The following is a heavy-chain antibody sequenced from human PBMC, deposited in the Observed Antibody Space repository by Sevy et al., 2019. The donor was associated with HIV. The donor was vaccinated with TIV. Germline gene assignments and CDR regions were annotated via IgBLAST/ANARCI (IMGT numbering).Heavy chain of an antibody. D-gene: IGHD6-19*01. J-gene: IGHJ4*02. Sequence: SESLSLTCTVSGGSIRSYYWSWIRQPPGKGLEWIGYIYYSGSTNYNPSLKSRVTISVDTSKNQFSLKLSSVTAADTAVYYCARHAVAIDYWGQGTPVAVSS. CDR3: ARHAVAIDY. CDR2: IYYSGST. V-gene: IGHV4-59*08. CDR1: GGSIRSYY.